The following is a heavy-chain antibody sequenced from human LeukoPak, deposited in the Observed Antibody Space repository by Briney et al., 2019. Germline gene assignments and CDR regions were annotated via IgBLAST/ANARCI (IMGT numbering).Heavy chain of an antibody. D-gene: IGHD1-26*01. Sequence: PSETLSLTCTVSGGSINSYYWSWIRQPPGKGLEWIGYIYYSGRTNYNPSLKSRVTISVDTSKNQFSLKLSSVTAADTAVYYRARHSSHVGATGGLVWFDPWGQGTLVTVSS. CDR3: ARHSSHVGATGGLVWFDP. V-gene: IGHV4-59*08. J-gene: IGHJ5*02. CDR2: IYYSGRT. CDR1: GGSINSYY.